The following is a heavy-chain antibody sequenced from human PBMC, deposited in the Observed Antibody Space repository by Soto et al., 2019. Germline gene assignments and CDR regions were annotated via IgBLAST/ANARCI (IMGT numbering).Heavy chain of an antibody. J-gene: IGHJ4*02. Sequence: EVQLVESGGDLVQPGGSLRLSCAASGFSVNSDYMTWVRQAPGKGLEWVSVIYSGGSTYYTDSVKGRFTISRDNSKNTLYRQMNSLRAEDTAVYYCARAPLYGGQAFWGQGTLVTVSP. CDR1: GFSVNSDY. CDR2: IYSGGST. CDR3: ARAPLYGGQAF. V-gene: IGHV3-66*01. D-gene: IGHD4-17*01.